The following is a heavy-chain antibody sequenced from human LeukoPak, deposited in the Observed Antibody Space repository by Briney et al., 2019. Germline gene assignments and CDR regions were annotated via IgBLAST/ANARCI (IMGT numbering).Heavy chain of an antibody. J-gene: IGHJ4*02. CDR1: GYTFTSYG. CDR2: ISAYNGNT. V-gene: IGHV1-18*01. CDR3: ARDRNTYNWNDVLPDFDY. D-gene: IGHD1-20*01. Sequence: GASVKVSCKASGYTFTSYGISWVRQAPGQGLEWMGWISAYNGNTNYAQKLQGRVTMTTDTSTSTAYMELRSLRSDDTAVYYCARDRNTYNWNDVLPDFDYWGQGTLVTVSS.